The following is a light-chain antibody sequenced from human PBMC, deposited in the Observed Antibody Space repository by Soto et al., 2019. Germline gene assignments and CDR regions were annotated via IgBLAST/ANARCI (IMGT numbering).Light chain of an antibody. CDR3: QQYNNWPPWT. Sequence: VLTQSPATLSVSPGERATLSCRASQSVSSNLAWYQQKPGQAPRLLIYGASTRATGIPARFSGSGSGTEFTLTISSLQSEDFAVYYCQQYNNWPPWTFGQGTKVDTK. J-gene: IGKJ1*01. CDR2: GAS. CDR1: QSVSSN. V-gene: IGKV3-15*01.